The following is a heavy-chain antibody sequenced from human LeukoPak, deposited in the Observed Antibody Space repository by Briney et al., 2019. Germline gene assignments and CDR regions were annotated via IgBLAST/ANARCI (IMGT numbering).Heavy chain of an antibody. V-gene: IGHV4-4*07. D-gene: IGHD3-22*01. CDR1: GGSISSYY. CDR3: ARDKYYYDSSGGRGLDY. Sequence: SETLSPTCTVSGGSISSYYWSWIRQPAGEGLEWIGRIHTSGSTNYNPSLKRRVTMSVDTSKNQFSLKLSSVTAADTAVYYCARDKYYYDSSGGRGLDYWGQGTLVTVSS. J-gene: IGHJ4*02. CDR2: IHTSGST.